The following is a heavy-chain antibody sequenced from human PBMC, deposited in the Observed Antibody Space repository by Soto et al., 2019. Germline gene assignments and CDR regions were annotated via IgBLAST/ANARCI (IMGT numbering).Heavy chain of an antibody. CDR1: GFTFSSYS. CDR3: ARVDSSPPGGAFDI. Sequence: GGSLRLSCAASGFTFSSYSMNWVRQAPGKGLEWVSSISSSSSYIYYADSVKGRFTISRDNAKNSLYLQMNSLRAEDTAVYYCARVDSSPPGGAFDIWGQGTMFTVSS. CDR2: ISSSSSYI. V-gene: IGHV3-21*01. D-gene: IGHD3-22*01. J-gene: IGHJ3*02.